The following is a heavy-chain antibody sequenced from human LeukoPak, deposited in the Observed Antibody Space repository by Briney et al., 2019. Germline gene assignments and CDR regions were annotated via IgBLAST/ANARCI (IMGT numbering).Heavy chain of an antibody. CDR1: GYTFTGYY. Sequence: ASVKVSCKASGYTFTGYYMHWVRQAPGQGLEWMGWINPNSGGTNYAQKFQGRVTMTRDTSISTAYMELSRLRSDDTAVYYCARDGLVQQLAYYYYYYMDVWGKGTTVTVSS. D-gene: IGHD6-13*01. CDR2: INPNSGGT. V-gene: IGHV1-2*02. CDR3: ARDGLVQQLAYYYYYYMDV. J-gene: IGHJ6*03.